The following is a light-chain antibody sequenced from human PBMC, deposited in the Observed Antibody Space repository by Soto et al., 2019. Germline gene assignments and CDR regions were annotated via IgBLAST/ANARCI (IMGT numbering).Light chain of an antibody. CDR1: QGISNY. CDR3: QKYNSAPWT. J-gene: IGKJ1*01. CDR2: GAS. V-gene: IGKV1-27*01. Sequence: DIQMTQSPSSLSASVGDRVTIACRASQGISNYLAWYQQKPGKVPNLLISGASTLQSGVPSRFSGSGSGTDFSLTISSLQAEDAATYYCQKYNSAPWTFGQGTKVEIK.